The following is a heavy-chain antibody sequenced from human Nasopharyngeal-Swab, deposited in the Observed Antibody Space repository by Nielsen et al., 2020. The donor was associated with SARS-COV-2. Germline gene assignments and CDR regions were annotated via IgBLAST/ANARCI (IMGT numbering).Heavy chain of an antibody. CDR3: ARALGSIAARPRFDP. V-gene: IGHV4-34*01. D-gene: IGHD6-6*01. CDR2: INHSGST. Sequence: RQAPGKGLEWIGEINHSGSTNYNPSLKSRVTISVDTSKNQFSLKLSSVTAADTAVYYCARALGSIAARPRFDPWGQGTLVTVSS. J-gene: IGHJ5*02.